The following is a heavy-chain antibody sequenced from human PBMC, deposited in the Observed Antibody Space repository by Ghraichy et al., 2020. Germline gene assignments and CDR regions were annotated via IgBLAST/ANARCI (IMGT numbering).Heavy chain of an antibody. CDR2: ISGDGSIT. CDR3: IKLGRSLGAY. Sequence: GESLNISCAGSGFTFSDYWMLWVRQVPGKGLVWVSRISGDGSITTYADSVKGRFIISRDNAKNTLYLQMNSLRAEDTALDYCIKLGRSLGAYWGQGTLVTVSS. V-gene: IGHV3-74*01. D-gene: IGHD1-26*01. CDR1: GFTFSDYW. J-gene: IGHJ4*02.